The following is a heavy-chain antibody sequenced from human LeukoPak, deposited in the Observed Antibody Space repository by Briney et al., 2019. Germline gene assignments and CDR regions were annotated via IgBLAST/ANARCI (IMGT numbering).Heavy chain of an antibody. CDR3: ARDPPLGSCSTISCPHLDY. Sequence: GGSLRLSCAASGFTFSRYSMNWVRQAPGKGLEWVSSISSSSSFMYYADSVKGRFTISRDNAKNSLYLQMNSLRAEDTAVYYCARDPPLGSCSTISCPHLDYWGQGTLVTVSS. CDR1: GFTFSRYS. V-gene: IGHV3-21*01. CDR2: ISSSSSFM. D-gene: IGHD2-2*01. J-gene: IGHJ4*02.